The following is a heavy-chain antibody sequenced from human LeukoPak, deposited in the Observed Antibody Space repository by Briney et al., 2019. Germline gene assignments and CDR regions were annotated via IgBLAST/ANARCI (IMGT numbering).Heavy chain of an antibody. D-gene: IGHD3-10*01. CDR3: ARDGFFGSGIVGAFDI. J-gene: IGHJ3*02. V-gene: IGHV1-18*01. CDR2: ISAYNGNT. CDR1: GYTFTSYG. Sequence: GASVKVSCKASGYTFTSYGISWVRQAPGQGLEWMGWISAYNGNTNYAQKFQGRVTMTTDTSTSTAHMELRSLRSDDTAVYYCARDGFFGSGIVGAFDIWGQGTMVTVSS.